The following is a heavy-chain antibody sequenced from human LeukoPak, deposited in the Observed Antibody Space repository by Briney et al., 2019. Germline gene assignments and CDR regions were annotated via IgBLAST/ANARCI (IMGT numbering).Heavy chain of an antibody. CDR3: ARWGSIAVARFDY. Sequence: PSETLSLTCTVSGGSISSHYWSWIRQPPGKGLEWIGYIYYSGSTNYNPSLKSRVTISVDTSKNQFSLKLSSVTAADTAVYYCARWGSIAVARFDYWGQGTLVTVSS. D-gene: IGHD6-6*01. CDR2: IYYSGST. CDR1: GGSISSHY. V-gene: IGHV4-59*11. J-gene: IGHJ4*02.